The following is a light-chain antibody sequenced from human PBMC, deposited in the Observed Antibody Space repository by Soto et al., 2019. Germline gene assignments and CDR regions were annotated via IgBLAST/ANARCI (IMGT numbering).Light chain of an antibody. CDR2: GAS. J-gene: IGKJ1*01. CDR3: QQYNNWPLT. Sequence: MTQSPSSLSSSVGYRATLSCRASQSVSSNLAWYQQKPGQAPRLLIYGASTRATGIPARFSGSGSGTEFTLTIGSLQSEDFAVYYCQQYNNWPLTCGQGTKGDI. CDR1: QSVSSN. V-gene: IGKV3-15*01.